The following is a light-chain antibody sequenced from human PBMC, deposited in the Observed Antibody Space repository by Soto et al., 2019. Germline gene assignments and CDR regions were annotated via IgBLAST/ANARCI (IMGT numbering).Light chain of an antibody. V-gene: IGKV1-39*01. Sequence: DIQMTQSPSSLSASVGDRVTITCRASQSISSYLNWYQQKPGKAPKLLIYAASSLQSGVPSRFSGSGSGTDFTLTISSLQPEDFATYDCQQYNTYSGYPFGQGTKVDIK. CDR2: AAS. CDR3: QQYNTYSGYP. J-gene: IGKJ2*01. CDR1: QSISSY.